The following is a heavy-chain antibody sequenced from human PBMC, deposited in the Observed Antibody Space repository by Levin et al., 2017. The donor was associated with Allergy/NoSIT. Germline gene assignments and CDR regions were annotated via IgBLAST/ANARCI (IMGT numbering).Heavy chain of an antibody. D-gene: IGHD5-12*01. CDR3: ARDRGLVAGYYYYGMDV. V-gene: IGHV3-33*01. CDR2: IWYDGSNK. Sequence: LSLTCAASGFTFSSYGMHWVRQAPGKGLEWVAVIWYDGSNKYYADSVKGRFTISRDNSKNTLYLQMNSLRAEDTAVYYCARDRGLVAGYYYYGMDVWGQGTTVTVSS. CDR1: GFTFSSYG. J-gene: IGHJ6*02.